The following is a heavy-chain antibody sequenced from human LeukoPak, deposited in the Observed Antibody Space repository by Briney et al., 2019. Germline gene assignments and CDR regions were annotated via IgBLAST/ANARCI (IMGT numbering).Heavy chain of an antibody. CDR2: IIPIFGTA. CDR3: ARHPRAHPFDY. CDR1: GGTFSSYA. J-gene: IGHJ4*02. Sequence: SVKVSCKASGGTFSSYAISWVRQAPGQGLEWMGGIIPIFGTANYAQKFQGRVTITADESTSAAYMGLSSLRSEDTAVYYCARHPRAHPFDYWGQGTLVTVSS. V-gene: IGHV1-69*01.